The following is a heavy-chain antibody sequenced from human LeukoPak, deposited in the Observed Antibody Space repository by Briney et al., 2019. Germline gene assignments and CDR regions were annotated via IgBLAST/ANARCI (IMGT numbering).Heavy chain of an antibody. CDR3: ARGSPMIVDYFDY. CDR1: GGTFSSYA. V-gene: IGHV1-69*04. CDR2: IIRILGIA. Sequence: SVKVSCKASGGTFSSYAITWMRQAPGQGLDWMGRIIRILGIANYAQKFQGRVTITADKSTSTAYMELSSLRSDDTAVYYCARGSPMIVDYFDYWGQGTLVTVSS. D-gene: IGHD3-22*01. J-gene: IGHJ4*02.